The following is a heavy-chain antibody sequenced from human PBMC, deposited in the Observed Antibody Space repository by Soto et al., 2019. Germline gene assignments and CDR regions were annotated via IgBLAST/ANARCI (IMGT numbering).Heavy chain of an antibody. V-gene: IGHV3-48*01. CDR3: ARDSINLSPYGEDAFDI. Sequence: SLRLSCAASGFTFSNYNMNWVRQAPGKGLEWVSYISSSSSSIYYVDSVKGRFTISRDNAKNSLYLQKKSLRAEDTVVYYFARDSINLSPYGEDAFDIWGQGTMVTVSS. CDR1: GFTFSNYN. D-gene: IGHD4-17*01. J-gene: IGHJ3*02. CDR2: ISSSSSSI.